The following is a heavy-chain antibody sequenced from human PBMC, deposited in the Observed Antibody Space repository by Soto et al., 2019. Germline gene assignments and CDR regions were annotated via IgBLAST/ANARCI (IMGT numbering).Heavy chain of an antibody. V-gene: IGHV1-69*12. Sequence: QVQLVQSGAEVKKPGSSVKVSCKASGGTFSSYAISWVRQAPGQGLEWMGRIIPIFGTANYAQKFQGRVTITADQPTSTAYMELSRVGADDAAVYYCAIDGGIAALRDSFDPWSQGSLVSVSS. J-gene: IGHJ5*02. CDR3: AIDGGIAALRDSFDP. CDR2: IIPIFGTA. CDR1: GGTFSSYA. D-gene: IGHD6-25*01.